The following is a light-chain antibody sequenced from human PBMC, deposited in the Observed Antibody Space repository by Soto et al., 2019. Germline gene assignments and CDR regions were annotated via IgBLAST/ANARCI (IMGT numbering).Light chain of an antibody. CDR3: QQSYVSPYT. Sequence: DIQMTQSPSSLSASLGDRVTITCRASQSISADLNWYQQKPGKAPQLLIYAASYLQTGVASRFSGSGSGADFTLTISSLQPEDFATYYCQQSYVSPYTFGQGTKLDIK. CDR2: AAS. J-gene: IGKJ2*01. V-gene: IGKV1-39*01. CDR1: QSISAD.